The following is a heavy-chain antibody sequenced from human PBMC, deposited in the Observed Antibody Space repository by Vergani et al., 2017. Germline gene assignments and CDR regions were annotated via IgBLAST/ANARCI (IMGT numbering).Heavy chain of an antibody. CDR3: TRHDDGGSGYLTHFDY. CDR1: GFTFSGSA. J-gene: IGHJ4*02. CDR2: IRSKANSYAT. D-gene: IGHD3-3*01. V-gene: IGHV3-73*02. Sequence: EVQLVESGGGLVQPGGSLKLSCAASGFTFSGSAMHWVRQASGKGLEWVGRIRSKANSYATAYAASVKGRFTISRDDSKNTAYLQMNSLKTEDTAVYYCTRHDDGGSGYLTHFDYWGQGTLVTVSS.